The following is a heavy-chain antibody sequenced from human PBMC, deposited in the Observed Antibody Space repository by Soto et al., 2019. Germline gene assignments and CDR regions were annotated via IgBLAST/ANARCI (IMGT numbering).Heavy chain of an antibody. CDR3: ARDFGGILRFGES. J-gene: IGHJ5*02. CDR1: GFTFSTYN. V-gene: IGHV3-21*01. CDR2: IPSSTSYI. D-gene: IGHD3-10*01. Sequence: DVQLVESGGGLVKPGGSLRLSCAASGFTFSTYNMNWGRQAPGKGLEGVSSIPSSTSYIFYADSVKGRFTISRDNAKNSLYLQMNSLRAEDTAVYYCARDFGGILRFGESWGQGTLVTVSS.